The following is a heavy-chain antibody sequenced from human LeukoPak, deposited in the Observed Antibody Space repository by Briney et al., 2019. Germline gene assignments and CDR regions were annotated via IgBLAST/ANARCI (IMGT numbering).Heavy chain of an antibody. CDR1: GFTFSSYS. Sequence: GGSLRLSCAASGFTFSSYSMNWVRQAPGKGLEWVSSISSSSSYIYYADSVKGRFTTSRDNAKNSLYLQMNSLRAEDTAVYYCARDDEIRPAAAFDYWGQGTLVTVSS. J-gene: IGHJ4*02. V-gene: IGHV3-21*01. D-gene: IGHD2-2*01. CDR3: ARDDEIRPAAAFDY. CDR2: ISSSSSYI.